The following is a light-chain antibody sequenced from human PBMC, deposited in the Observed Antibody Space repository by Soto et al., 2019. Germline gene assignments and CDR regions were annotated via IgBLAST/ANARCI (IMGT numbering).Light chain of an antibody. Sequence: DIQMTQSPSTLSASVGDRVTLTCRASQSIGTWLAWYQHKPGKAPKLLIYDAFSLEGGVSTRFSGSGSGTVFTLTLTGLQPDDVASYFFQRYNGRSWFTFGHGTKLDMK. V-gene: IGKV1-5*01. CDR3: QRYNGRSWFT. CDR1: QSIGTW. J-gene: IGKJ2*01. CDR2: DAF.